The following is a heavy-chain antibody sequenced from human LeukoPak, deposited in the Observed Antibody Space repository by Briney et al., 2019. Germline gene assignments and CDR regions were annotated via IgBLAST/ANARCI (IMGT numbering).Heavy chain of an antibody. D-gene: IGHD6-19*01. Sequence: SETLSLTCAVYGGSSSGYYWSWIRQPPGKGLEWIGEINHSGSTNYNPSLKSRVTISVDTSKNQFSLKLSSVTAADTAVYYCARSPYSSGWYGAWGQGTLVTVSS. CDR2: INHSGST. CDR3: ARSPYSSGWYGA. CDR1: GGSSSGYY. J-gene: IGHJ4*02. V-gene: IGHV4-34*01.